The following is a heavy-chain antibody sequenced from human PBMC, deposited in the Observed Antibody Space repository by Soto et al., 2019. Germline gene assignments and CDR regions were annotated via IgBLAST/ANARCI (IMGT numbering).Heavy chain of an antibody. CDR1: GFTFSSYS. V-gene: IGHV3-21*01. CDR3: ARWVYSSSWKYDYYMDV. D-gene: IGHD6-13*01. J-gene: IGHJ6*03. CDR2: ISSSSSYI. Sequence: EVQLVESGGGLVKPGGSLRLSCAASGFTFSSYSMNWVRQAPGKGLEWVSSISSSSSYIYYADSVKGRFTISRDNAKNSLYLQMNSLRAEDTAVYYCARWVYSSSWKYDYYMDVWGKGTTVTVSS.